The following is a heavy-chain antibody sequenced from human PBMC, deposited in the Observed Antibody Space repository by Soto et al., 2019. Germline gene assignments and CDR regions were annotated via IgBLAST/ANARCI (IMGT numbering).Heavy chain of an antibody. CDR3: ARDPALGYYYYMDV. D-gene: IGHD7-27*01. Sequence: ASVKVSCKASGYTFTSYGISWVRQAPGQGLEWMGWISAYNGNTNYAQKLQGRDTMTTDTSTSTAYMELRSLRSDDTAVYYCARDPALGYYYYMDVWGKGTTVTVSS. CDR2: ISAYNGNT. V-gene: IGHV1-18*01. CDR1: GYTFTSYG. J-gene: IGHJ6*03.